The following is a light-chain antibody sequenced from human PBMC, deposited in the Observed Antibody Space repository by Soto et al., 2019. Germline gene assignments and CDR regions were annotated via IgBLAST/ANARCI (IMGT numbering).Light chain of an antibody. Sequence: DIPLTQSPSTLSASVGDRVTITCRASQSISSWLAWYQQKPGKAPNLLIYDASSLKSGVPSRFSGSGSGTEFTLTISSLQPDDFATYYCQQYNTYSPTFGQGTKVEI. J-gene: IGKJ1*01. V-gene: IGKV1-5*01. CDR2: DAS. CDR1: QSISSW. CDR3: QQYNTYSPT.